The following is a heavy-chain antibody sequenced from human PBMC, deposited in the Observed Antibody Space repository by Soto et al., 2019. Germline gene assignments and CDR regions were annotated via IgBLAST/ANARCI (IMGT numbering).Heavy chain of an antibody. CDR3: AWESGENWSYEAY. D-gene: IGHD1-7*01. J-gene: IGHJ4*02. V-gene: IGHV4-4*07. Sequence: QVQLQESGRGRVKPTETLSLTCSVSGGSFTDYPWNWIRQSAGKGLEWFGRISVTAKNQVNPSLQTRVTMSLDTSKNQFSLKLPSVTAADTAVYYCAWESGENWSYEAYWGQRTLVT. CDR2: ISVTAKN. CDR1: GGSFTDYP.